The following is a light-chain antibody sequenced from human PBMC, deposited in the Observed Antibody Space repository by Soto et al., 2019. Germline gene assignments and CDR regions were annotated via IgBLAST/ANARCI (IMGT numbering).Light chain of an antibody. J-gene: IGKJ1*01. CDR2: AAS. Sequence: AIPMTQSPSSLSASVGDRVTITCRASQGVRNDLGWYQQKPGKAPKLLIYAASSLQSGVPSRFSGSGSGTDFTLTISSLQPEDFATYYCLQDYTYPRTFGQGTKVEIK. CDR1: QGVRND. V-gene: IGKV1-6*01. CDR3: LQDYTYPRT.